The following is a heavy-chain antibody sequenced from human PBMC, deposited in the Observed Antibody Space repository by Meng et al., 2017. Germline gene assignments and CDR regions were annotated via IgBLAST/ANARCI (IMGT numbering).Heavy chain of an antibody. CDR2: ISWDGGST. V-gene: IGHV3-43*01. CDR1: GFTFDDYT. Sequence: GASLKISCAASGFTFDDYTMHWVRQAPGKGLEWVSRISWDGGSTYYADSVKGRFTISRDNSKNSLYLQMNSLRTEDTALYYCAKDSVSVAGTLYAPLNYWGQGTLVTVSS. D-gene: IGHD6-19*01. J-gene: IGHJ4*02. CDR3: AKDSVSVAGTLYAPLNY.